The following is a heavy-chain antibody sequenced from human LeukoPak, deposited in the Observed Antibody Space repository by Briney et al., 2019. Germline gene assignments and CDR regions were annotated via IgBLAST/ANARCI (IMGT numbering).Heavy chain of an antibody. CDR1: GGSLNGHW. J-gene: IGHJ5*02. CDR3: AGLHFASAEEFDP. CDR2: VYYNGNS. Sequence: SETLSLTCTVSGGSLNGHWWSWIRQPPGKGLEWVGHVYYNGNSISHPSLNGRVSILLDTTKNQFSLNPTSVTAADPAVYYCAGLHFASAEEFDPWGQGTLVTVSS. V-gene: IGHV4-59*08. D-gene: IGHD6-25*01.